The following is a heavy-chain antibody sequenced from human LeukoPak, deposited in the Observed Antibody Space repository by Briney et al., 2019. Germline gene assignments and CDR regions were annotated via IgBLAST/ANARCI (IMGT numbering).Heavy chain of an antibody. V-gene: IGHV3-9*01. Sequence: GGSLRLSCAASGFTFDDYAMHWVRQAPGKGLEWVSGISWNSGSIGYADSVKGRFTISRDNAKNSLYLQMNSLRAEDTALYYCASLRGSYYVARYYFDYWGQGTLVTVSS. CDR3: ASLRGSYYVARYYFDY. J-gene: IGHJ4*02. CDR2: ISWNSGSI. CDR1: GFTFDDYA. D-gene: IGHD1-26*01.